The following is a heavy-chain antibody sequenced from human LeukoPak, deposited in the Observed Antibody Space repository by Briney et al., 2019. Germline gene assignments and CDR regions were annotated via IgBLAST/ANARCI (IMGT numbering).Heavy chain of an antibody. CDR3: AKDKSSGWYGYFQH. Sequence: GGSLRLSCAASGFTFSSYAMSWVRQAPGKGLEWVSAISGSGGSTYYADSVEGRFTISRDNSKNTLYLQMNSLRAEDTAVYYCAKDKSSGWYGYFQHWGQGTLVTVSS. J-gene: IGHJ1*01. D-gene: IGHD6-19*01. CDR1: GFTFSSYA. V-gene: IGHV3-23*01. CDR2: ISGSGGST.